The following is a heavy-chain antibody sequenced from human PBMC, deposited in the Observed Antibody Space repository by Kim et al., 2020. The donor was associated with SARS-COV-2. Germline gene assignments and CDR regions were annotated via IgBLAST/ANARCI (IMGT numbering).Heavy chain of an antibody. V-gene: IGHV3-48*02. CDR1: GFTFSSYS. CDR3: ARVQMPDYVGGHWFDP. D-gene: IGHD4-17*01. Sequence: GGSLRLSCAASGFTFSSYSMNWVRQAPGKGLEWVSYISSSSSTIYYADSVKGRFTISRDNAKNSLYLQMNSLRDEDTAVYYCARVQMPDYVGGHWFDPWGQGTLVTVSS. CDR2: ISSSSSTI. J-gene: IGHJ5*02.